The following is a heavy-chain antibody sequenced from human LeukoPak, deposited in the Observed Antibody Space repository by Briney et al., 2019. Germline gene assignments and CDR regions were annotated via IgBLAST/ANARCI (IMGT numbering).Heavy chain of an antibody. V-gene: IGHV4-59*01. J-gene: IGHJ4*02. CDR1: GGSISSYY. CDR2: IYYSGST. CDR3: ARDLSSGYYDY. Sequence: SETLSLTCAVSGGSISSYYWSWIRQPPGKGLEWIGYIYYSGSTNYNPSLKSRVTISVDTSKNQFSLKLSSVTAADTAVYYCARDLSSGYYDYWGQGTLVTVSS. D-gene: IGHD3-22*01.